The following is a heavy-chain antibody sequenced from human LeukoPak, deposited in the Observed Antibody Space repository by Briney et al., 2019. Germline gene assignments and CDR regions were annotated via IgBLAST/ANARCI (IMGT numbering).Heavy chain of an antibody. CDR1: GYTFISYG. J-gene: IGHJ4*02. CDR2: ISAYNGNT. V-gene: IGHV1-18*01. CDR3: ARAGYYDSSGYCYY. Sequence: ASVKVSCKASGYTFISYGISWVRQAPGQGLEWMGWISAYNGNTNYAQKLQGRVTMTTDTSTSTAYMELRSLRSDDTAVYYCARAGYYDSSGYCYYWGQGTLVTVSS. D-gene: IGHD3-22*01.